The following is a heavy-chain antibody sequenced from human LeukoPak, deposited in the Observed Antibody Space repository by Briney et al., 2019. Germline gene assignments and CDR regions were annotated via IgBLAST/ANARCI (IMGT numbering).Heavy chain of an antibody. D-gene: IGHD6-13*01. CDR2: IRSKAYGGTT. J-gene: IGHJ6*02. V-gene: IGHV3-49*03. CDR3: TRGSYSSSWSPSYYGMDV. CDR1: GFTFGDYA. Sequence: GGSLRLSCTASGFTFGDYAMSWFRQAPGKGLEWVGFIRSKAYGGTTEYAASVKGRFTISRDDSKSIAYLQMNSLKTEDTAVYYCTRGSYSSSWSPSYYGMDVWGQGTTVTVSS.